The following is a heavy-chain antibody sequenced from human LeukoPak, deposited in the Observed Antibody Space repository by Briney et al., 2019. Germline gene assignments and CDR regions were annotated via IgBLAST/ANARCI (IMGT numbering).Heavy chain of an antibody. CDR3: AGEVIAAAGTKWFDP. J-gene: IGHJ5*02. CDR1: GYTFTCYY. V-gene: IGHV1-2*02. Sequence: ASVKVSCKASGYTFTCYYMHWVRQAPGQGLEWRGWINPNSGGTNYAQKFQGRVTMTRDTSISTAYMELSRLRSDDTAVYYCAGEVIAAAGTKWFDPWGQGTLVTVSS. D-gene: IGHD6-13*01. CDR2: INPNSGGT.